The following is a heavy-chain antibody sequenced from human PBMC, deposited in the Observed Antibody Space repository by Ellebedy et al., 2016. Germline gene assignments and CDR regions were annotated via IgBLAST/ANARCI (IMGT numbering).Heavy chain of an antibody. J-gene: IGHJ4*02. CDR3: AKGTMDYLHH. CDR1: GFTFDDYA. Sequence: GGSLRLXXATSGFTFDDYALHWVRQVPGKGLEWVSGISWNSAAIGYGEAVKGRFTISRDSAKNYLHLQMNSLRVEDTALYFCAKGTMDYLHHWGQGTLVTVSS. V-gene: IGHV3-9*01. D-gene: IGHD3-10*01. CDR2: ISWNSAAI.